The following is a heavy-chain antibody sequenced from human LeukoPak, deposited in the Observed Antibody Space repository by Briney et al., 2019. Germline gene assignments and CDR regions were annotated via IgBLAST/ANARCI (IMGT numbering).Heavy chain of an antibody. V-gene: IGHV3-7*01. CDR3: ARELAGHYYGSGSSFDY. CDR2: TREDGSEK. CDR1: GFTFSTYW. Sequence: PGGSLRLSCTASGFTFSTYWMSWVRQAPGKGREWVANTREDGSEKYYVDSVKGRFTISRDNAKNSLYLQMNSLRAEDTAVYYCARELAGHYYGSGSSFDYWGQGTLVTVSS. D-gene: IGHD3-10*01. J-gene: IGHJ4*02.